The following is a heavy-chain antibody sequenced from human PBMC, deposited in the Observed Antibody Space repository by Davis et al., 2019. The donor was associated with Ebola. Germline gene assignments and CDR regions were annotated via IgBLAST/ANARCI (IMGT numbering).Heavy chain of an antibody. V-gene: IGHV3-21*01. D-gene: IGHD6-13*01. CDR1: GSIFSNYG. CDR2: ITSSSSYI. J-gene: IGHJ6*03. Sequence: GESLNTSCAASGSIFSNYGLSLLRPPPGKRLEWVSSITSSSSYIYYANSVKGRFTISRDNAKNSLYLQMNSLRAEDTAVYYCARDHNEQQLVLYYYYMDVWGKGTTVTVSS. CDR3: ARDHNEQQLVLYYYYMDV.